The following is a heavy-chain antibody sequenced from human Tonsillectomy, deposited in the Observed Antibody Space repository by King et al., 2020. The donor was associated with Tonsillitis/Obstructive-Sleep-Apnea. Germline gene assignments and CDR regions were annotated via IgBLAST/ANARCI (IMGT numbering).Heavy chain of an antibody. CDR2: ISFNGGNT. V-gene: IGHV3-30-3*01. J-gene: IGHJ4*02. D-gene: IGHD3-10*01. CDR3: GSGSYYRIEY. Sequence: VQLVESGGGVVPPGRSLRLSCAASGFTFSTYAMHWVRQAPGKGLEWVAVISFNGGNTYYADSVKGRFTISRDNSKNTLYRQMNSLRTEDPAVYYCGSGSYYRIEYWGQGTLVTVSS. CDR1: GFTFSTYA.